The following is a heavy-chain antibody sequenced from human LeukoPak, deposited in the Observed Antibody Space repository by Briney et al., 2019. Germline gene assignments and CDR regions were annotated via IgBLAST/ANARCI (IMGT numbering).Heavy chain of an antibody. V-gene: IGHV3-23*01. J-gene: IGHJ4*02. CDR2: ISHSGGTT. D-gene: IGHD2-15*01. CDR1: GFTFSRNW. CDR3: AKDDIVVG. Sequence: PGGSLGLSCVASGFTFSRNWMTWVRQAPGKGLEWVSAISHSGGTTYYADSVKGRFTISRDNSKNTLYLQMNSLRAEDTAVYYCAKDDIVVGWGQGTLVTVSS.